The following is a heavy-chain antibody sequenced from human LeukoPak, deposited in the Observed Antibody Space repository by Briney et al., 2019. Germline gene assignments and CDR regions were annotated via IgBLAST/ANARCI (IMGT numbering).Heavy chain of an antibody. CDR2: ISYDGSNK. D-gene: IGHD2-21*02. V-gene: IGHV3-30*18. CDR3: AKDSRNCGGDCSYLLF. CDR1: GFTFSSYG. Sequence: PGGSLRLSCAASGFTFSSYGMHWVRQAPGKGLEWVAVISYDGSNKYYADSVKGRFTISRDNSKNTLYLQMNSLRAEDTAVYYCAKDSRNCGGDCSYLLFWGQGTLVTVSS. J-gene: IGHJ4*02.